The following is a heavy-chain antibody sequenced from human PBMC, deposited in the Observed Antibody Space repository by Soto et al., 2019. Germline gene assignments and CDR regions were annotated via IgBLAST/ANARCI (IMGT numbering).Heavy chain of an antibody. CDR2: IIPIFGTA. V-gene: IGHV1-69*13. J-gene: IGHJ4*02. Sequence: GASVKVSCKASGGTFSSYAISWVRQAPGQGLEWMGGIIPIFGTANYAQKFQGRVTITADESTSTAYMELSSLRSEDTAVYYCARSGGYYDSSGYFPSHFDYWGQGTLVTVSS. D-gene: IGHD3-22*01. CDR3: ARSGGYYDSSGYFPSHFDY. CDR1: GGTFSSYA.